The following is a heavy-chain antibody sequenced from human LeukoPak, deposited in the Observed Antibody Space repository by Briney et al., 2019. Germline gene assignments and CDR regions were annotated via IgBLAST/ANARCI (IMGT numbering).Heavy chain of an antibody. V-gene: IGHV5-51*01. Sequence: GESLKISCKGSGYSFSNYWIGWVRQMPGKGLEWMGIIYPGDSDTRYSPSFQGQVTISADESIGTAYLQWSSLKASDTAMYYCARPSDDAFDIWGQGTMVTVSS. J-gene: IGHJ3*02. CDR2: IYPGDSDT. D-gene: IGHD1-26*01. CDR3: ARPSDDAFDI. CDR1: GYSFSNYW.